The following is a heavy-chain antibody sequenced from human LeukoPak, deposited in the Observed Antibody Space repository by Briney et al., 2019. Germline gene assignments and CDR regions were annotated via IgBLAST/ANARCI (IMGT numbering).Heavy chain of an antibody. CDR3: AHGTISSCFDY. CDR2: IYWDDDK. J-gene: IGHJ4*02. Sequence: SGPTLLKPTPTLTLTYTFSGFSRRTSGVGVGWIRQPPGKALEWLSLIYWDDDKRYSPSLKSRLTITKDTSKNQVVLTMTNMDPVDTATYYCAHGTISSCFDYWGQGTLVTVSS. V-gene: IGHV2-5*02. D-gene: IGHD6-13*01. CDR1: GFSRRTSGVG.